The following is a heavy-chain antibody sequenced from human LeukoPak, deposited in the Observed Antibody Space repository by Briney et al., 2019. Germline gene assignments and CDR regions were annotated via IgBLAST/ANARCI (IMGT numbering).Heavy chain of an antibody. CDR2: IGTSGGST. CDR3: AKGSGYYSRDAFDI. CDR1: DFTFSSYT. J-gene: IGHJ3*02. Sequence: PGGSLRLSCAASDFTFSSYTMNWVRQAPGKGLEWVSGIGTSGGSTNYADSVKGRFTISRDSSKNTLYLQMNSLRAEDTAVYYCAKGSGYYSRDAFDIWGQGTMVTVSS. D-gene: IGHD3-22*01. V-gene: IGHV3-23*01.